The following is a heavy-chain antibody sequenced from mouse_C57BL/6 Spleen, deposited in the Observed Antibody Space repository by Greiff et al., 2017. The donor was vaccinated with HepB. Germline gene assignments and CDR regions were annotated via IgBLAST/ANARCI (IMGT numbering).Heavy chain of an antibody. Sequence: QVQLQQPGAELVKPGASVKMSCKASGYTFTSYWITWVKQRPGQGLEWIGDIYPGSGSTNYNEKFKSKATLTVDTSSSTAYMQLSSLTSEDSAVYYCARSSVIYYDYDGFAYWGQGTLVTVSA. CDR3: ARSSVIYYDYDGFAY. J-gene: IGHJ3*01. CDR2: IYPGSGST. D-gene: IGHD2-4*01. V-gene: IGHV1-55*01. CDR1: GYTFTSYW.